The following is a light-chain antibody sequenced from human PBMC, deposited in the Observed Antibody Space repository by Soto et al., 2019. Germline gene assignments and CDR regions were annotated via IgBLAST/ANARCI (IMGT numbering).Light chain of an antibody. CDR2: GAS. CDR1: QSVSSSY. Sequence: EIVLTQSPGTLSLSPGERATLSCRASQSVSSSYLAWYQQKPGQAPRLLIYGASSRATGIPDRFSDSGSGTDFTLTINRLEPEDFAVYYCQQYGSSSYTFGQGTKLEIK. J-gene: IGKJ2*01. CDR3: QQYGSSSYT. V-gene: IGKV3-20*01.